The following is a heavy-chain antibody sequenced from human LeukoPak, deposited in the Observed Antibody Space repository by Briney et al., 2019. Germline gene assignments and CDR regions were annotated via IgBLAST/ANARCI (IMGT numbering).Heavy chain of an antibody. D-gene: IGHD2-2*01. CDR3: ARDAPAQGYGMDV. J-gene: IGHJ6*02. CDR1: GYTFTGYY. Sequence: ASVKVSCTTSGYTFTGYYIQWRRQAPGQGLEWMGWINPNSGDTNYAQKFQGRVTMTRDTSISAAYMELSRLRFDDTAVYYCARDAPAQGYGMDVWGQGTTVTVSS. CDR2: INPNSGDT. V-gene: IGHV1-2*02.